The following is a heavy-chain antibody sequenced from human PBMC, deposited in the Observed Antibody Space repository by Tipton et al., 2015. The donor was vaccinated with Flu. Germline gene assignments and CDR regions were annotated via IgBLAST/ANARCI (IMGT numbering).Heavy chain of an antibody. D-gene: IGHD1-26*01. V-gene: IGHV4-4*07. CDR1: GGSISSYY. J-gene: IGHJ6*03. CDR2: IYTSGST. CDR3: ARAHLTAVHATYYYYYYMDV. Sequence: TLSLTCTVSGGSISSYYWSWIRQPAGKGLEWIGRIYTSGSTNYNPSLKSRVTMSVDTSKNQFSLKLSSVTAADTAVYYCARAHLTAVHATYYYYYYMDVWGKGTTVTVSS.